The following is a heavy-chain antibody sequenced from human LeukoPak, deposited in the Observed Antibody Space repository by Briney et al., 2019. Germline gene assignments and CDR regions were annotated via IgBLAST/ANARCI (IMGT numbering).Heavy chain of an antibody. Sequence: GGSLRLSCAASGFAFSSYAMSWVRQAPGKGLEWVAVIWYDGSNKYYADSVKGRFTISRDNSKNTLYLQMNSLRAEDTAVYYCAKGGMQVWSNPVDHWGQGTLVTVSS. V-gene: IGHV3-33*06. D-gene: IGHD5-18*01. CDR2: IWYDGSNK. CDR1: GFAFSSYA. CDR3: AKGGMQVWSNPVDH. J-gene: IGHJ4*02.